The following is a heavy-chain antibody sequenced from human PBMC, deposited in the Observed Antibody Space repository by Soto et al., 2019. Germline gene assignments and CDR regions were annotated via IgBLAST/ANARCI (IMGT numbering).Heavy chain of an antibody. V-gene: IGHV3-30-3*01. D-gene: IGHD3-10*01. J-gene: IGHJ4*02. Sequence: QVQLVESGGGVVQPGRSLRLSCAASGFTFSRYTMHWVRQAPGKGLEWMAFISDDGNNKYYADSVKGQFTISRDNSKNTLDLQRSCLRTEDTAVYYCARDDEGGSDCDLGYWGQGTLVTVSS. CDR3: ARDDEGGSDCDLGY. CDR2: ISDDGNNK. CDR1: GFTFSRYT.